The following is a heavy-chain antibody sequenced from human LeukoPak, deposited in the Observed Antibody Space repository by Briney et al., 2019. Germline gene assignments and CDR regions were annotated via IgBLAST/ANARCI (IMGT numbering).Heavy chain of an antibody. J-gene: IGHJ3*02. Sequence: GGSLRLSCAASGFTFSSYEMNWVRQAPGKGLEWISYISASGTITHYADSVEGRFTISRDNAKNSLYLQMNSLRDEDTAVYYCVRDTSWAFDIWGQGTMVTVSS. CDR2: ISASGTIT. V-gene: IGHV3-48*03. CDR1: GFTFSSYE. CDR3: VRDTSWAFDI.